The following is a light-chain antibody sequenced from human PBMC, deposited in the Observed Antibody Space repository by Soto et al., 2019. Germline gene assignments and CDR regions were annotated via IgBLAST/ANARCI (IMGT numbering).Light chain of an antibody. Sequence: DIQMTQSPSFLSASVGPRVTITCRASQGISNHLNWYQQKPGKGPNLLIYAASSLQRGVPSRFSGSGSGRDFVLTISSLQPEDSATYYCQQSYGTPWTFGQGTKVDI. CDR2: AAS. CDR1: QGISNH. V-gene: IGKV1-39*01. CDR3: QQSYGTPWT. J-gene: IGKJ1*01.